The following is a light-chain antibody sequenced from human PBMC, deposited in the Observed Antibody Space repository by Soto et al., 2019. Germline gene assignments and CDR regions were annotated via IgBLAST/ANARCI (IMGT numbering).Light chain of an antibody. J-gene: IGLJ7*01. CDR1: SSNIGSNT. CDR3: AAWDDNLNGAV. CDR2: GDN. Sequence: QSVLTQPPSASGTPGQRVTISCSGSSSNIGSNTVNWYQQLPGTAPKLLIYGDNLRPSGVPDRFSGSKSGTSASLAISGLQSEDEADYYCAAWDDNLNGAVFGGGTQLTVL. V-gene: IGLV1-44*01.